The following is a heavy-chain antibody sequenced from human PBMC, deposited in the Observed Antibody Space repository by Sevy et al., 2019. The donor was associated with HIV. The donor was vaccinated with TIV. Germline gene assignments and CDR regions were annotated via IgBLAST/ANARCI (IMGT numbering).Heavy chain of an antibody. CDR2: IGTAGDT. CDR3: ARAASVWLRGAFDI. V-gene: IGHV3-13*01. D-gene: IGHD5-12*01. Sequence: GGSLRLSCAASGFTFSSYDMHWVRQATGKGLEWVSAIGTAGDTYYPGSVKGRFTISRENAKNSLYLQMNSLRAGDTAVHYCARAASVWLRGAFDIWGQGTMVTVSS. CDR1: GFTFSSYD. J-gene: IGHJ3*02.